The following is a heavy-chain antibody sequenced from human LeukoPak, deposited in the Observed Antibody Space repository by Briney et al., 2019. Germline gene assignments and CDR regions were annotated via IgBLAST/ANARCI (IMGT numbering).Heavy chain of an antibody. CDR3: ARDFSERPEWELPAYNWFDP. CDR1: GFTFSSYW. CDR2: INSDGSST. V-gene: IGHV3-74*01. D-gene: IGHD1-26*01. Sequence: PGGTLRLSCAASGFTFSSYWMHWVRQAPGKGLVWVSRINSDGSSTSYADSVKGRFTISRNNAKNTLYLQMNSLRAEDTAVYYCARDFSERPEWELPAYNWFDPWGQGTLVTVSS. J-gene: IGHJ5*02.